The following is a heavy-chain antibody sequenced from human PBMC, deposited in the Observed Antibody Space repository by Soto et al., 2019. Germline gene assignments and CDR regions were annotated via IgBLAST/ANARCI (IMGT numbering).Heavy chain of an antibody. J-gene: IGHJ4*02. CDR1: GGSISSGDYY. CDR3: AGGPGVARNY. D-gene: IGHD5-12*01. CDR2: IYYSGST. Sequence: SETLSLTCTVSGGSISSGDYYWSWIRQPPGKGLEWIGYIYYSGSTYYNPSLKSRVTISVDRSKNQFSLKLSSVTAADTAVYYCAGGPGVARNYWGQGTLVTVSS. V-gene: IGHV4-30-4*01.